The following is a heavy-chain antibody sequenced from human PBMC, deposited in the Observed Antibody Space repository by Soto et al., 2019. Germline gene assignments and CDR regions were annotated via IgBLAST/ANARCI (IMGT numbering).Heavy chain of an antibody. J-gene: IGHJ4*02. CDR2: IKQDGSEK. Sequence: GGSLRLSCAASGFTFSSYWMSWVRQAPGKGLEWVANIKQDGSEKYYVDSGKGRVNITRDNAKNSLYLQMNSLRAEETAVYYCASHRIVATRGYYYDSSGYPTGDYWGQGTLVTVSS. D-gene: IGHD3-22*01. V-gene: IGHV3-7*05. CDR1: GFTFSSYW. CDR3: ASHRIVATRGYYYDSSGYPTGDY.